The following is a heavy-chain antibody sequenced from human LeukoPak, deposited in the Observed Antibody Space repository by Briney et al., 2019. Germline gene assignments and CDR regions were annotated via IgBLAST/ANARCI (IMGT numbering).Heavy chain of an antibody. CDR2: IYTSGST. CDR3: AREGEPPILRQANYYYYYYMDV. CDR1: GGSISSYY. Sequence: SETLSLTCTVSGGSISSYYWSWIRQPAGKGLEWIGRIYTSGSTNYNPSLKSRVTMSVDTSKNQFSLKLSSVTAADTAVYYCAREGEPPILRQANYYYYYYMDVWGKGTTVTVSS. D-gene: IGHD3-16*01. J-gene: IGHJ6*03. V-gene: IGHV4-4*07.